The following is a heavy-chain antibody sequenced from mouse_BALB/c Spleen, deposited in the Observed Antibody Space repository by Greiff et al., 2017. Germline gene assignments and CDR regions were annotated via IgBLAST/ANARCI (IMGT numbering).Heavy chain of an antibody. V-gene: IGHV5-6-5*01. D-gene: IGHD2-3*01. CDR3: ARRGDGYYPDY. CDR2: ISSGGST. CDR1: GFTFSSYA. J-gene: IGHJ2*01. Sequence: EVKLVESGGGLVKPGGSLKLSCAASGFTFSSYAMSWVRQTPEKRLEWVASISSGGSTYYPDSVKGRFTISRDNARNILYLQMSSLRSEDTAMYYCARRGDGYYPDYWGQGTTLTVSS.